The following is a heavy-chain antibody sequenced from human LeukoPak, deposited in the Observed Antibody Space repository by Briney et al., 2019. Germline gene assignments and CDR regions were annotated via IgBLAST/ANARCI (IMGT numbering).Heavy chain of an antibody. CDR2: INPNSGGT. V-gene: IGHV1-2*02. D-gene: IGHD3-16*02. CDR1: GYTFTGYY. Sequence: ASVKVSCKASGYTFTGYYMHWVRQAPGQGLEWMGWINPNSGGTNYAQKFQGRVTMTRDTSISTAYMELSRLRSDDTAVYYCARTYYDYVWGSYRNFDYWGQGTLVTVSS. J-gene: IGHJ4*02. CDR3: ARTYYDYVWGSYRNFDY.